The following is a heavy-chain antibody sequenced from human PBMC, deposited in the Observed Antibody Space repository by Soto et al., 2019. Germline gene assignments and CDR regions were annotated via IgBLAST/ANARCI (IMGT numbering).Heavy chain of an antibody. Sequence: PGGSLRLSCAASGFTFSSYAMSWVRQAPGKGLEWVSAISGSGGSTYYADSVKGRFTISRDNSKNTLYLQMNSLRAEDTAVYYCAKKRRATVTPSYLYYFDYWGQRTLVTVSS. CDR1: GFTFSSYA. V-gene: IGHV3-23*01. J-gene: IGHJ4*02. CDR3: AKKRRATVTPSYLYYFDY. CDR2: ISGSGGST. D-gene: IGHD4-17*01.